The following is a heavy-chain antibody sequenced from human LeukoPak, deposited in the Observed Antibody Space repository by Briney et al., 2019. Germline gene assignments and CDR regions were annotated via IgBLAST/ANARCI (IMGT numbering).Heavy chain of an antibody. J-gene: IGHJ4*02. CDR3: AKDNYYGSGSYYDY. CDR1: GFTLSSYG. CDR2: IRYDGSNK. D-gene: IGHD3-10*01. V-gene: IGHV3-30*02. Sequence: QAGGSLRLSCAASGFTLSSYGMRWVRQAPGKGLEWVAFIRYDGSNKYYADSVKGRFTISRDNSKNTLYLQMNSLRAEDTAVYYCAKDNYYGSGSYYDYWGQGTLVTVSS.